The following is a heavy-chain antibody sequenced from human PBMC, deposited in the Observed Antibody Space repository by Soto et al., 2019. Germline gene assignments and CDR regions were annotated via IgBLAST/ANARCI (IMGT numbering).Heavy chain of an antibody. CDR1: GYTFTTYA. J-gene: IGHJ4*02. V-gene: IGHV1-3*01. D-gene: IGHD3-16*01. Sequence: ASVKVSCKASGYTFTTYALHWVRQAPGQRLEWMGWINANNGNTRYSQKFQGRVTITRDTSASTAYMELNSLRSEDTAVYYCARDQGYYDAAGYYHYWGQGTLVTVSS. CDR3: ARDQGYYDAAGYYHY. CDR2: INANNGNT.